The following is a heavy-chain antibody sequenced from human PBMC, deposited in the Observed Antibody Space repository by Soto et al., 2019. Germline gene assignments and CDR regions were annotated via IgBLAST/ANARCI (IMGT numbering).Heavy chain of an antibody. J-gene: IGHJ4*02. CDR3: ARSSGGNFGIIIEGSNWFYFDS. CDR2: INPHGGST. CDR1: GDTFTSYY. Sequence: ASVKVSCKAPGDTFTSYYLNWVRQAPGQGLEWMGVINPHGGSTKYAQKFQGRITMTRDTSRSTVYMELSSLRSDDTAIYYCARSSGGNFGIIIEGSNWFYFDSWGQGTLVTVSS. V-gene: IGHV1-46*01. D-gene: IGHD1-1*01.